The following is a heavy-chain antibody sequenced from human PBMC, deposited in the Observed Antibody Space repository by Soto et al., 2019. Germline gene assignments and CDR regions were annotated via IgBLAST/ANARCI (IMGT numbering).Heavy chain of an antibody. J-gene: IGHJ4*02. CDR3: AKSLSALFSLGDVKY. CDR1: GFTFSSYA. CDR2: ISGSGTST. D-gene: IGHD2-21*01. Sequence: PGGSLRLSCAASGFTFSSYALNWVRQAPGKGLEWVAEISGSGTSTYYAPSVKGRLIISSDSSKNTLYLRMYSLRAEDTAMYYCAKSLSALFSLGDVKYWGQGALVTVSS. V-gene: IGHV3-23*01.